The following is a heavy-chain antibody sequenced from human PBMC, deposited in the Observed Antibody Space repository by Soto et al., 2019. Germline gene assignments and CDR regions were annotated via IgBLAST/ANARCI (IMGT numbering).Heavy chain of an antibody. CDR1: GGSIRDYF. CDR2: ISSSGTV. CDR3: ARDRKLELPGNYYYYGMDV. Sequence: QLQLQDSGPGLVKASETLSLTCSVSGGSIRDYFWTWIRQSPRRGLEWIGYISSSGTVKYNSSLKSRFTISLDRSRNQFSLKLSSVTAADTAVYFCARDRKLELPGNYYYYGMDVWGQGTTVTVSS. D-gene: IGHD1-7*01. V-gene: IGHV4-59*01. J-gene: IGHJ6*02.